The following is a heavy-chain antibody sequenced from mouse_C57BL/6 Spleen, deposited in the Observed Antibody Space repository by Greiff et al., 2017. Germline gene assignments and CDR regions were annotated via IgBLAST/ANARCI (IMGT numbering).Heavy chain of an antibody. V-gene: IGHV1-50*01. CDR2: IDPSDSYT. CDR3: AISITTVVAYYYAMDY. Sequence: QVQLQQPGAELVKPGASVKLSCKASGYTFTSYWMQWVKQRPGQGLEWIGEIDPSDSYTNYNQKFKGKATLTVDTSSSTAYMQLSSLTSEDSAVYYCAISITTVVAYYYAMDYWGQGTSVTVSS. D-gene: IGHD1-1*01. J-gene: IGHJ4*01. CDR1: GYTFTSYW.